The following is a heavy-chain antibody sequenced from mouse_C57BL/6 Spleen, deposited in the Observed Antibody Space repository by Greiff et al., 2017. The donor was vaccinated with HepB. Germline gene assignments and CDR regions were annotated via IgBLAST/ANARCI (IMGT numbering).Heavy chain of an antibody. J-gene: IGHJ4*01. CDR1: GYTFTSYW. V-gene: IGHV1-59*01. Sequence: QVQLQHPGAELVRPGTSVKLSCKASGYTFTSYWMHWVKQRPGQGLEWIGVIDPSDSYTNYNQKFKGKATLTVDTSSSTAYMQLSSLTSEDSAVYYCARSGSNLYAMDYWGQGTSVTVSS. D-gene: IGHD2-5*01. CDR2: IDPSDSYT. CDR3: ARSGSNLYAMDY.